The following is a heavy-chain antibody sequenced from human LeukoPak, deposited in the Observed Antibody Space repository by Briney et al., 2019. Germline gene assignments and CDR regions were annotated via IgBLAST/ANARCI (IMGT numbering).Heavy chain of an antibody. D-gene: IGHD6-13*01. J-gene: IGHJ3*02. CDR2: IYYSGST. Sequence: PSETLSLTCTVSGGSISSYYWSWIRQPPGKGLEWIGYIYYSGSTNYNPSLKSRVTISVDTSKNQFSLKLSSVTAADTAVYYCAREGIAALVGDAFVIWGQGTMVTVSS. CDR3: AREGIAALVGDAFVI. V-gene: IGHV4-59*01. CDR1: GGSISSYY.